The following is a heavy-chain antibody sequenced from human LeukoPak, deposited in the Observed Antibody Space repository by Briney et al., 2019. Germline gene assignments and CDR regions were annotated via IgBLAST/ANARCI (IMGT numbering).Heavy chain of an antibody. V-gene: IGHV1-46*01. CDR2: IDPSGGST. J-gene: IGHJ1*01. Sequence: ASVKVSCKASGYSFTSYYMQWLRQAPGQGLEWMGIIDPSGGSTGYAPKFQGRVIMTRDTSTSTVYMDLSSLRSEDTAVYYRARDSSGSYDHWGQGTLVTVYS. CDR3: ARDSSGSYDH. CDR1: GYSFTSYY. D-gene: IGHD1-26*01.